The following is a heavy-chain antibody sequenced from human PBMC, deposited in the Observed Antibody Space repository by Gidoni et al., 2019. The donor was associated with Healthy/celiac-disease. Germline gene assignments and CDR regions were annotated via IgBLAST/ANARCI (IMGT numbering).Heavy chain of an antibody. CDR1: GFTFSSYA. J-gene: IGHJ4*02. CDR2: ISGSGGST. D-gene: IGHD3-16*01. CDR3: ANAPFGFGGVMRPLFDY. V-gene: IGHV3-23*01. Sequence: EVQLLESGGGLVQPGGSLRLSCAASGFTFSSYAMSWVRQAPGKGLEWVSAISGSGGSTYYADSVKGRFTISRDNSKNTLYLQMNSLRAEDTAVYYCANAPFGFGGVMRPLFDYWGQGTLVTVSS.